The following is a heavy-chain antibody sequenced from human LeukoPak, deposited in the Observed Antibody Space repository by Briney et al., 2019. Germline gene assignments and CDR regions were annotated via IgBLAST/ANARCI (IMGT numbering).Heavy chain of an antibody. J-gene: IGHJ4*02. CDR1: RFTFRSYA. V-gene: IGHV3-23*01. D-gene: IGHD1-26*01. Sequence: GGSLRLSCAASRFTFRSYAMSWVRQAPGKGLEWVSSISDSGDDTHYADSVQGRFTISRDKVTNTLYLQMNSLSVEDTATYYCAEAGIVGRTFRIDYWGQGTLVTVSS. CDR2: ISDSGDDT. CDR3: AEAGIVGRTFRIDY.